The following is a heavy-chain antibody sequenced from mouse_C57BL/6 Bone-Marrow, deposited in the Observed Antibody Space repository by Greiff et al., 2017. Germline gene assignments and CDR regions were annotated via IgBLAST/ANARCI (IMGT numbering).Heavy chain of an antibody. D-gene: IGHD2-3*01. CDR2: IWSGGST. Sequence: VQRVESGPGLVQPSQSLSITCTVSGFSFTSYGVHWVRQSPGKGLEWLGVIWSGGSTDYNAAFISRLSISKDNSKSQVFFKMNSLHADDTAIYYCARKGYDGWAWFAYWGQGTLVTVSA. CDR1: GFSFTSYG. CDR3: ARKGYDGWAWFAY. J-gene: IGHJ3*01. V-gene: IGHV2-2*01.